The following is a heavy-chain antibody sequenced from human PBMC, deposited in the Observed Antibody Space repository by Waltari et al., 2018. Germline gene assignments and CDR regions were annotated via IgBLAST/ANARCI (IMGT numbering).Heavy chain of an antibody. J-gene: IGHJ3*01. CDR1: GGSIITDRHY. Sequence: QLQLQESGPGLLKPSETLSLTCSVSGGSIITDRHYWGWIRQPPGQGLEWIGTVSYNGATYSSPSLKSRVTLSRDTSKNQLSLTLGSVTATDTAVYYCATYIGASIGTAAFDVWGQGTLVSVSS. CDR3: ATYIGASIGTAAFDV. V-gene: IGHV4-39*01. CDR2: VSYNGAT. D-gene: IGHD5-12*01.